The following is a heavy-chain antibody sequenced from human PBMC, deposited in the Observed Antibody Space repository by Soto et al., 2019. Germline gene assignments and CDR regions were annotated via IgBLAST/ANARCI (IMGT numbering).Heavy chain of an antibody. CDR2: IDPSDSYT. V-gene: IGHV5-10-1*01. Sequence: GESLKISCKGSGYSFTSYWISWVRQMPGKGLEWMGRIDPSDSYTNYSPSFQGHVTISADKSISTAYMELSTLRSEDTAVYYCARLHSHGTYGMDVWGQGTTVTVSS. J-gene: IGHJ6*02. CDR3: ARLHSHGTYGMDV. CDR1: GYSFTSYW. D-gene: IGHD5-18*01.